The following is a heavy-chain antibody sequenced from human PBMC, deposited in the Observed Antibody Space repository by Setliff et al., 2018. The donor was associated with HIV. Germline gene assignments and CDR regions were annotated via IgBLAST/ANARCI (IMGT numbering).Heavy chain of an antibody. V-gene: IGHV3-33*01. Sequence: GGSLRLSCAASGFSFSGYGMHWVRQAPGKGLEWLAVIWYDGSNKYYTDSVQGRITISRDNSENMLYLRMNGLRVEDTAIYYCVREATGGNYREIDYWGQGTLVTSPQ. D-gene: IGHD1-1*01. CDR3: VREATGGNYREIDY. J-gene: IGHJ4*02. CDR1: GFSFSGYG. CDR2: IWYDGSNK.